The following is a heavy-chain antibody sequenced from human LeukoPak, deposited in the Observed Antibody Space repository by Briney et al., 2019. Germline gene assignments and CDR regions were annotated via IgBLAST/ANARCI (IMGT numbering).Heavy chain of an antibody. J-gene: IGHJ5*02. Sequence: ASVKVSCKASGYTFTSYAMHWVRQAPGQRLEWMGWINAGYGNTKYSQKFQGRVTITRDTSASTAYMELSSLRSEDTAVYYCARDQLLWFGEPLGWFDPWGQGTLVTVSS. CDR1: GYTFTSYA. V-gene: IGHV1-3*01. D-gene: IGHD3-10*01. CDR3: ARDQLLWFGEPLGWFDP. CDR2: INAGYGNT.